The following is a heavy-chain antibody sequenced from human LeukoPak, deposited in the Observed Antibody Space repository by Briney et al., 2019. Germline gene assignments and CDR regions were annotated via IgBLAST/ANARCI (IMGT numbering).Heavy chain of an antibody. CDR2: ISSSGSTI. V-gene: IGHV3-48*03. CDR1: GFTFSSYE. J-gene: IGHJ4*02. Sequence: GGSLRLSCAASGFTFSSYEMNWVRQAPGKGLEWVSYISSSGSTIYYADSVKGRFTISRDNAKNSLYLQMTSLRAEDTAVYYCARDPGYSYGLHYFDYWGQGTLVTVSS. CDR3: ARDPGYSYGLHYFDY. D-gene: IGHD5-18*01.